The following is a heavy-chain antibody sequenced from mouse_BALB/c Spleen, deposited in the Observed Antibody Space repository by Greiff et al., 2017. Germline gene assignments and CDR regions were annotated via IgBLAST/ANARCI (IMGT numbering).Heavy chain of an antibody. CDR1: GYTFTSYW. Sequence: LQQPGSELVRPGASVKLSCKASGYTFTSYWMHWVKQRPGQGLEWIGNIYPGSGSTNYDEKFKSKATLTVDTSSSTAYMQLSSLTSEDSAVYYCTRSSVTEAYWGQGTLVTVSA. D-gene: IGHD2-13*01. CDR3: TRSSVTEAY. V-gene: IGHV1S22*01. CDR2: IYPGSGST. J-gene: IGHJ3*01.